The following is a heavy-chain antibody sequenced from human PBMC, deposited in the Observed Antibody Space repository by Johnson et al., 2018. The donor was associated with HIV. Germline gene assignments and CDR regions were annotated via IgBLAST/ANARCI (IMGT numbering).Heavy chain of an antibody. V-gene: IGHV3-15*01. Sequence: VQLVESGGGLVKPGGSLRLSCAASGFTFSNAWMSWVRQAPGKGLEWVGRIKSKTDGGTTDYAAPVKGRFTISRDNSKNTLYLQMNSLRAEDTALYYCAKAGYYVSAFDIWGQGTMVTVSS. D-gene: IGHD3-10*02. CDR2: IKSKTDGGTT. CDR1: GFTFSNAW. J-gene: IGHJ3*02. CDR3: AKAGYYVSAFDI.